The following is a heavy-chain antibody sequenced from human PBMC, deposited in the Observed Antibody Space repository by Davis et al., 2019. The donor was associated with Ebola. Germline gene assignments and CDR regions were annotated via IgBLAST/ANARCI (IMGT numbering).Heavy chain of an antibody. CDR1: GYSFPTYG. CDR2: INAGNGNT. V-gene: IGHV1-18*01. Sequence: ASVKVSCKASGYSFPTYGVSWVRQAPGQRLEWMGWINAGNGNTKYSQKFQGRVTITRDTSTSTAYMELSSLRSEDTAVYYCARDEIYCSSSSCYPSIQGYYYGMDVWGQGTTVTVSS. D-gene: IGHD2-2*01. J-gene: IGHJ6*02. CDR3: ARDEIYCSSSSCYPSIQGYYYGMDV.